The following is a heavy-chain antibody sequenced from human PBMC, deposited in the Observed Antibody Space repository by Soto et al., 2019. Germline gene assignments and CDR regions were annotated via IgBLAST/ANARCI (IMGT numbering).Heavy chain of an antibody. Sequence: GGSLRLSCAASGFTFSSYWMHWVRQAPGKGLVWVSRINSDGSSTSYADSVKGRFTISRDNAKNTLYLQMNSLRAEDTAVYYCARVFAGYSGYDRHFDYWGQGTLVTVSS. V-gene: IGHV3-74*01. J-gene: IGHJ4*02. CDR3: ARVFAGYSGYDRHFDY. D-gene: IGHD5-12*01. CDR1: GFTFSSYW. CDR2: INSDGSST.